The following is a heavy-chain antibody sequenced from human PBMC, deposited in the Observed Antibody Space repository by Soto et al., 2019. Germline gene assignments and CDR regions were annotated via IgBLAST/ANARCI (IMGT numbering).Heavy chain of an antibody. J-gene: IGHJ4*02. CDR1: GGSFSGYY. CDR3: ARINGDQLRTRFDY. CDR2: IYYSGST. Sequence: PSETLSLTCDVYGGSFSGYYWSWIRQPPGKGLEWIGYIYYSGSTNYNPSLKSRVTISVDTSKNQFSLKLSSVTAADTAVYYCARINGDQLRTRFDYWGQGTLVTVSS. D-gene: IGHD4-17*01. V-gene: IGHV4-34*11.